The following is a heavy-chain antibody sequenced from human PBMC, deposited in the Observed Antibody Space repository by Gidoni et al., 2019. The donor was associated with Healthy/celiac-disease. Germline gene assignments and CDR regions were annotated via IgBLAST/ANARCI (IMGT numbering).Heavy chain of an antibody. D-gene: IGHD5-12*01. CDR3: AREERGDGYNPGY. Sequence: QVQLQESGPGLVKPLQTLSLTCTVSGGSISSGSYYCRWIRQPAGKGLEWIGRISTSGGTNYNPSLKSRVTISVDTSKNQFSLKLSSVTAADTAVYYCAREERGDGYNPGYWGQGTLVTVSS. J-gene: IGHJ4*02. CDR1: GGSISSGSYY. CDR2: ISTSGGT. V-gene: IGHV4-61*02.